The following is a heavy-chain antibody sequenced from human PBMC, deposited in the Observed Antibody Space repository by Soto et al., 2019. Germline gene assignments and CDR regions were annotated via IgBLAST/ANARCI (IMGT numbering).Heavy chain of an antibody. CDR2: IYHSGST. V-gene: IGHV4-59*12. J-gene: IGHJ5*02. CDR1: GGSISSYY. CDR3: SRVPSP. Sequence: SETLSLTCTVSGGSISSYYWSWIRQPPGKGLEWIGYIYHSGSTYYNPSLKSRVTISVDRSKNQFSLKLTSVTAADTAVYYCSRVPSPWGQGTLVTVSS.